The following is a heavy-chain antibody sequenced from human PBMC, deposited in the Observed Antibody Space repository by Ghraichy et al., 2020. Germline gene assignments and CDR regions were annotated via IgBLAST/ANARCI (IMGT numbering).Heavy chain of an antibody. V-gene: IGHV1-18*01. D-gene: IGHD2-21*02. CDR3: ARGGGDWAGEGESFDY. Sequence: ASVKVSCKASGYTYSTSGISWVRQAPGQGLEWMGWISAYNGNTKYAQKFQGRVTMTTDTSTSTAYMELRSLRSDDTAVFFCARGGGDWAGEGESFDYWGQGTLVTVSS. J-gene: IGHJ4*02. CDR2: ISAYNGNT. CDR1: GYTYSTSG.